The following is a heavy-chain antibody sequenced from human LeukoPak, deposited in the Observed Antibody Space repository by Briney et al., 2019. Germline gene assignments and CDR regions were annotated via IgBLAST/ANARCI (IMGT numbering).Heavy chain of an antibody. V-gene: IGHV3-7*01. J-gene: IGHJ4*02. CDR3: ARAAGGTSRDY. CDR2: INEDGSGR. Sequence: GGSLRLSCAASGFTFSSYWMSWVRQAPGKGLEWLANINEDGSGRFYVDSVKGRLTISRDNAKNSLFLQMNSLRAEDTAVYYCARAAGGTSRDYWGQGTLVTVSS. D-gene: IGHD1-26*01. CDR1: GFTFSSYW.